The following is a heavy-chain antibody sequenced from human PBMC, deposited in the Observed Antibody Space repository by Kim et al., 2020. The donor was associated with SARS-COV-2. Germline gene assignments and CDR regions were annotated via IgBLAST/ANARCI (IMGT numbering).Heavy chain of an antibody. D-gene: IGHD3-22*01. CDR1: GYSISSGYY. J-gene: IGHJ3*02. CDR2: IYHSGST. Sequence: SETLSLTCTVSGYSISSGYYWGWIRQPPGKGLEWIGSIYHSGSTYYNPSLKSRVTISVDTSKNQFSLKLSSVTAADTAVYYCARSHNYYDSSGYSDAFDIWGQGTMVTVSS. V-gene: IGHV4-38-2*02. CDR3: ARSHNYYDSSGYSDAFDI.